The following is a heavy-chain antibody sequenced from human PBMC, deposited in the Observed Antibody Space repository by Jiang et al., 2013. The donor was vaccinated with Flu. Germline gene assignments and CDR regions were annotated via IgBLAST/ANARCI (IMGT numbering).Heavy chain of an antibody. CDR2: LLQWGTP. CDR1: WFHKLISY. Sequence: VKTFGDPVPHLQCLWWFHKLISYSELDPAAPREGTGLDWVYLLQWGTPTTTPPLKSRVTISVDTSKNQFSLKLSSVTAADTAVYYCARFYSYYVLDGMDVWGKGTTVTVSS. D-gene: IGHD4-11*01. CDR3: ARFYSYYVLDGMDV. V-gene: IGHV4-59*01. J-gene: IGHJ6*04.